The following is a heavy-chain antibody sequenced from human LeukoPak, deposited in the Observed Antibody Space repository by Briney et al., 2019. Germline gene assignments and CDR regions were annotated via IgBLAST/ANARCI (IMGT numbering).Heavy chain of an antibody. D-gene: IGHD3-10*01. V-gene: IGHV1-46*01. CDR2: ISPSGGST. CDR1: GYTFTSNY. J-gene: IGHJ4*02. Sequence: GASVKVSCKAFGYTFTSNYMHWVRQAPGQGPEWMGVISPSGGSTTYAQKFQGRVTLTRDMSTSTDYLELSSLRSEDTAVYYRARGPTSLGSLWFGTLDYWGQGTLVTVSS. CDR3: ARGPTSLGSLWFGTLDY.